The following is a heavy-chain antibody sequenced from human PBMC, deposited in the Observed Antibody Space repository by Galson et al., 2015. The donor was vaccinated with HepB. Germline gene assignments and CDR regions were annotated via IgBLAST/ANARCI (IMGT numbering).Heavy chain of an antibody. Sequence: QSGAEVKKPGESLKISCKGSGYSFTSYWIGWVRQMPGKGLEWMGIIYPGDSDTRYSPSFQGQVTISADKSISTAYLQWSSLKASDTAMYYCARHNGYYGSGSYYWYFDLWGRGTLVTVSS. J-gene: IGHJ2*01. CDR3: ARHNGYYGSGSYYWYFDL. CDR1: GYSFTSYW. D-gene: IGHD3-10*01. CDR2: IYPGDSDT. V-gene: IGHV5-51*01.